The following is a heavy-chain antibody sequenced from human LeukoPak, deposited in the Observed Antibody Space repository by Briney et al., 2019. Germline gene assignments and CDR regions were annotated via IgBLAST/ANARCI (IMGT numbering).Heavy chain of an antibody. J-gene: IGHJ4*02. Sequence: PGGSLRLSCAASGFTFSSYEMNWVRQAPGKGLEWVSSISRSSTYIYYADSVKGRFTISGDNAKNSLYLQMNSLRAEDTAVYYCAREVNYWGQGTLVTVSS. CDR3: AREVNY. CDR2: ISRSSTYI. CDR1: GFTFSSYE. V-gene: IGHV3-21*01.